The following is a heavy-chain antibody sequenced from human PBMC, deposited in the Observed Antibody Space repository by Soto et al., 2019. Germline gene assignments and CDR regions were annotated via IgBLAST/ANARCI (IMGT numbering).Heavy chain of an antibody. CDR1: GGTFSSYA. D-gene: IGHD1-26*01. CDR2: IIPIFGTA. V-gene: IGHV1-69*01. J-gene: IGHJ5*02. CDR3: AREMPRKDWEGCWFDP. Sequence: QVQLVQSGAEVKKPGSSVKVSCKASGGTFSSYAISWVRQAPGQGLEWMGGIIPIFGTANYAQKFQGRVTITADESTSTAYMGLSSLRSEDTAVYYCAREMPRKDWEGCWFDPWGQGTLVTVSS.